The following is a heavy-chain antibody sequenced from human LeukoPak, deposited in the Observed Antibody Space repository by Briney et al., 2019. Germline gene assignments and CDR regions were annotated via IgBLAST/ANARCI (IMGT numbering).Heavy chain of an antibody. CDR3: ARAFSSGWYPYSIGGLWFDF. V-gene: IGHV4-59*01. CDR2: TYYSGST. CDR1: GGSISSNY. J-gene: IGHJ4*02. D-gene: IGHD6-19*01. Sequence: SETLSLTCTVSGGSISSNYWSWIRQPPGKGLQWIGYTYYSGSTNCNPSLKSRVTVSVDTSKNQFSLKLSSVTAADTGVYYCARAFSSGWYPYSIGGLWFDFWGQGTLVTVSS.